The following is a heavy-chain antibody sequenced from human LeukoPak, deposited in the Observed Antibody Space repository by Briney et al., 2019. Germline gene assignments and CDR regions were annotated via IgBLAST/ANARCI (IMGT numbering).Heavy chain of an antibody. V-gene: IGHV3-7*01. D-gene: IGHD2-15*01. Sequence: QTGGSLRLSCAASGFTFSTSWMTWVRQAPGKGLEFVANIKHDGSEKYYVDSVQGRFTISRDNAKNSLYLQMNSLRAEDKAVYYCASCSWCYYYYYYMDVWGKGTTVTVSS. CDR3: ASCSWCYYYYYYMDV. CDR1: GFTFSTSW. J-gene: IGHJ6*03. CDR2: IKHDGSEK.